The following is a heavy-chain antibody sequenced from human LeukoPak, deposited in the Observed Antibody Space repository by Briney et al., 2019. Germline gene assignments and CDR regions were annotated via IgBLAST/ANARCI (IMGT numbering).Heavy chain of an antibody. CDR1: GFTFRNFV. D-gene: IGHD5-12*01. CDR3: VRDDAGVDNALDI. CDR2: ILDDGSRE. V-gene: IGHV3-33*01. Sequence: GRSLRLLCAASGFTFRNFVMHWGRHAPGIRLEWVAVILDDGSREWYADSVKGRYTISRDNSKNTLYLQMNSLRADDTAVYYCVRDDAGVDNALDIWGQGTMVTVSS. J-gene: IGHJ3*02.